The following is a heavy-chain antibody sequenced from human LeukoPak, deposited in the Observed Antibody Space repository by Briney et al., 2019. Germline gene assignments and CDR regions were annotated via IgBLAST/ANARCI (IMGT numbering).Heavy chain of an antibody. CDR2: MNPNSGNT. J-gene: IGHJ6*03. D-gene: IGHD6-13*01. Sequence: ASVKVSCKAPGYTFTSYDINWVRQATGQGLEWMGWMNPNSGNTGYAQKFQGRVTMTSNTSISTAYMELSSLRSEDTAVYYCARGYSGYQYYYYMDVWGKGTTVTVSS. CDR3: ARGYSGYQYYYYMDV. CDR1: GYTFTSYD. V-gene: IGHV1-8*01.